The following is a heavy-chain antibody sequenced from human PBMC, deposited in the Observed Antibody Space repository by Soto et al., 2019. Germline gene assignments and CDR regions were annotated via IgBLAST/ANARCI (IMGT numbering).Heavy chain of an antibody. J-gene: IGHJ6*02. CDR3: ARRTPGVGMETKNYGMHX. CDR1: GYSFTNYW. D-gene: IGHD6-13*01. Sequence: GEALKISWQCSGYSFTNYWIGWVRQMPGKGLEWMGIIYPGDSDARYSPSFRGQVTMSVDKYISTAYLQWSSLKASDTAMYYCARRTPGVGMETKNYGMHXWGQGTTFTVS. CDR2: IYPGDSDA. V-gene: IGHV5-51*01.